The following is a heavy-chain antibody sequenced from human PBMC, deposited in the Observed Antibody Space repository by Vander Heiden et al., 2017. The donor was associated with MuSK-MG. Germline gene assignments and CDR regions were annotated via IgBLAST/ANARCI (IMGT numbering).Heavy chain of an antibody. CDR1: GYSITRGYY. CDR2: LFHSGST. J-gene: IGHJ4*02. V-gene: IGHV4-38-2*02. CDR3: ARRSMVRDDPCER. Sequence: VKPSETLSLTCTVSGYSITRGYYWGWIRQSPGKGLEWIASLFHSGSTYYKPSLKSRVTMSVEASKNQFSLRLTSVTAADAGIDYGARRSMVRDDPCERWGLGT. D-gene: IGHD2-8*01.